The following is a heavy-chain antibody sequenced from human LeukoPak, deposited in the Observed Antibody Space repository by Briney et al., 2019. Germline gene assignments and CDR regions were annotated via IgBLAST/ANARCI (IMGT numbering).Heavy chain of an antibody. CDR2: VYYSGSG. D-gene: IGHD5-12*01. CDR1: GDSISSSSFY. CDR3: ARQAYSGYEPDYFDY. J-gene: IGHJ4*02. Sequence: LSETLSLTCTVSGDSISSSSFYWAWIRQPPGKGLEWIASVYYSGSGFYKPSLKSRVTMSVDKSKNQFSLKLSSVTAADTAVYYCARQAYSGYEPDYFDYWGQGTLVTVSS. V-gene: IGHV4-39*07.